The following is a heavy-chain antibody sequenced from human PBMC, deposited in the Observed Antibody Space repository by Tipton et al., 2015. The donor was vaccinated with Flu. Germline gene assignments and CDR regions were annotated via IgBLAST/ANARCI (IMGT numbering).Heavy chain of an antibody. D-gene: IGHD3-10*02. Sequence: TLSLTCTVSSGSIRSTNYFCAWIRQPPGKRLELIGSIYPSGTPHYNPSLKSRVTISVDTSKSQFSLKLRSVTAADTAVYYCARLSYYDVDLKNFYFDYWGQGALVTVSS. CDR3: ARLSYYDVDLKNFYFDY. CDR2: IYPSGTP. V-gene: IGHV4-39*01. J-gene: IGHJ4*02. CDR1: SGSIRSTNYF.